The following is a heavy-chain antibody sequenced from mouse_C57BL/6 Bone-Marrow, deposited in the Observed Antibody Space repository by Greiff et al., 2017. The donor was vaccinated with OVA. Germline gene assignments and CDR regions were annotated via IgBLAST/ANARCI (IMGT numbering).Heavy chain of an antibody. CDR1: GFNFKNTY. D-gene: IGHD1-1*01. Sequence: VQLQQSVAELVRPGASVKLSCTASGFNFKNTYMHWVKQRPEQGLEWIGRIDPANDNTKYAPKFQGKATMTADTSSNTAYLQLSSLSSEDTAVYCCARGNVGSSFYAMDYWGQGTSVTVSS. CDR3: ARGNVGSSFYAMDY. J-gene: IGHJ4*01. V-gene: IGHV14-3*01. CDR2: IDPANDNT.